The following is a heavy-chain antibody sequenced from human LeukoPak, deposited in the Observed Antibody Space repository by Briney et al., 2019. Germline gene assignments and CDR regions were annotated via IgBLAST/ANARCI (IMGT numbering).Heavy chain of an antibody. Sequence: GGSLRLSCAASGFTVSSNYMSWVRQAPGKGLEWVSVIYSGGSTYYADSVKGRFTISRDSSKNTLYLQMNSLRAEDTAVYYCAREAGSGSYYNSPHFDYWGQGTLVTVSS. CDR3: AREAGSGSYYNSPHFDY. V-gene: IGHV3-66*01. D-gene: IGHD3-10*01. CDR2: IYSGGST. CDR1: GFTVSSNY. J-gene: IGHJ4*02.